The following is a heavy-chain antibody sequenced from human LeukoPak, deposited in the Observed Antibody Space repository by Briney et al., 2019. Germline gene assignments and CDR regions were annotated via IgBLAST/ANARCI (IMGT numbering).Heavy chain of an antibody. D-gene: IGHD3-16*02. CDR2: SGST. CDR1: EFSLSTSGMC. J-gene: IGHJ4*02. Sequence: SGPTLVNPTQTLTLTCTFSEFSLSTSGMCVSWIRQPPGKGLEWIYSGSTYSNPSLESRVTISVDTYKNQFSLKLSSVTAADTAVYYCARVEVWGSCRPSDYWGQGTLVTVSS. V-gene: IGHV4-30-4*08. CDR3: ARVEVWGSCRPSDY.